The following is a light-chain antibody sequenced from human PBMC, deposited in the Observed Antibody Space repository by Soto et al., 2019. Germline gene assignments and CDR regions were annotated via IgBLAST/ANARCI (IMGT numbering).Light chain of an antibody. J-gene: IGKJ3*01. V-gene: IGKV3-20*01. CDR1: QSVSSSY. Sequence: EIVLTQSPGTLSLSPGERATLSCRASQSVSSSYLAWYQQKTGQAPRLLIYGASSRANGIPDRFSGSGSGADFTLTTIRLEPEDFAVYYCQQYGSSLFTFGPGTKVDIK. CDR2: GAS. CDR3: QQYGSSLFT.